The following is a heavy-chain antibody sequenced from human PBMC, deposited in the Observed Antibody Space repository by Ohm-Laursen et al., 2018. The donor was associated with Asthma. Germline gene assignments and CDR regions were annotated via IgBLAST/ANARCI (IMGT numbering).Heavy chain of an antibody. D-gene: IGHD6-6*01. CDR3: ATSRRLGY. J-gene: IGHJ4*02. Sequence: SLRLSCAASGFAFNSFDMNWVRQAPGKGLEWVANIKQDGTEEFYVDSVKGRFTISRDNAKNLLFLEMINLRAEDTAVYYCATSRRLGYWGQGTLVTVSS. CDR1: GFAFNSFD. V-gene: IGHV3-7*01. CDR2: IKQDGTEE.